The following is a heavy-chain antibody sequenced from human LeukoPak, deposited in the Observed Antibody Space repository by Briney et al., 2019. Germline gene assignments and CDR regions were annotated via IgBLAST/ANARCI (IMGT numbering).Heavy chain of an antibody. CDR1: GCSFDDYA. CDR3: AKDGVGGFFDY. J-gene: IGHJ4*02. V-gene: IGHV3-9*01. D-gene: IGHD2-15*01. CDR2: ISWNSGSI. Sequence: GGSLRLSCAASGCSFDDYAMHWVRQAPGKGLEWVSGISWNSGSIDYVDSVKGRFTISRDNAKNSLYLQMNSLSAEDTALYYCAKDGVGGFFDYWGQGALVTVSS.